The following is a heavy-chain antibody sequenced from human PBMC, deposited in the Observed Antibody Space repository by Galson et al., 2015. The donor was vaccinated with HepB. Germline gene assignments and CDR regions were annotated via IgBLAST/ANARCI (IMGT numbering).Heavy chain of an antibody. D-gene: IGHD4/OR15-4a*01. CDR3: ATKNPLATIVLTHYYGMDV. CDR1: GLTFSTYA. V-gene: IGHV3-30*04. J-gene: IGHJ6*02. Sequence: SLRLSCAASGLTFSTYAMHWVRQAPGKGLEWVALTSYDGSNKNYADSVKGRFTISRDNSKNTLFLLVNSLRPEDTAVYYCATKNPLATIVLTHYYGMDVWGQGTTVTVSS. CDR2: TSYDGSNK.